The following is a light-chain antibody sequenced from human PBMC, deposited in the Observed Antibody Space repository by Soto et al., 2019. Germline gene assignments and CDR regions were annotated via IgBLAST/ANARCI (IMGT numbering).Light chain of an antibody. CDR1: NIGSKR. V-gene: IGLV3-21*04. J-gene: IGLJ1*01. CDR3: QVWDITTDHYV. Sequence: SYELTRPPSVSVAPEKTARITCGGNNIGSKRVHWYRQKPGQAPVLVIYYDSDRPSGIPERFSGSNSGNTATLTISRVEAGDEADYYCQVWDITTDHYVFGTGTKVTVL. CDR2: YDS.